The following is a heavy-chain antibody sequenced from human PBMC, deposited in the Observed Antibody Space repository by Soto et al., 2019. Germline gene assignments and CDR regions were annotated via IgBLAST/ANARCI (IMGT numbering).Heavy chain of an antibody. V-gene: IGHV5-51*01. CDR2: IYPGDSET. Sequence: GESLKISCKGSGYSFTSYWIGWVLQMPGKGLGWMGIIYPGDSETRYSPSFQGQVTISADKSISTAYLQWSSLKASDTAMYYCARHPMVRGSKSDYYDGMDVWGQGTTVTVSS. D-gene: IGHD3-10*01. CDR3: ARHPMVRGSKSDYYDGMDV. CDR1: GYSFTSYW. J-gene: IGHJ6*02.